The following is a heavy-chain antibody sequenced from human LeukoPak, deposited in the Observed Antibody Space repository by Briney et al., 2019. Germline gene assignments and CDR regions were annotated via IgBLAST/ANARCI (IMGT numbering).Heavy chain of an antibody. CDR3: ARESMVRGVKTFDL. CDR2: AYYRSKWYN. CDR1: GDSVSSNSAT. V-gene: IGHV6-1*01. D-gene: IGHD3-10*01. J-gene: IGHJ2*01. Sequence: SQTLSPTCAISGDSVSSNSATWNWIRQSPSRGLEWLGRAYYRSKWYNDYAVSVKSRITINPDTSKNQFSLQLNSVTPEDTAVYYCARESMVRGVKTFDLWGRGTLVTVSS.